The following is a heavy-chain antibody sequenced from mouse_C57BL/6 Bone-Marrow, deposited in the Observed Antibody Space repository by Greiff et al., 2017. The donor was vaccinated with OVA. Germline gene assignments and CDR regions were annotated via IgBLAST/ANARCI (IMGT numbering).Heavy chain of an antibody. J-gene: IGHJ2*01. CDR2: ISNLAYSI. D-gene: IGHD3-2*02. V-gene: IGHV5-15*01. Sequence: EVMLVESGGGLVQPGGSLKLSCAASGFTFSDYGMAWVRQAPRKGPEWVAFISNLAYSIYYADTVTGRFTISRENAKNTLYLEMSSLRSEDTAMYYCARHAQATSYFDYWGQGTTLTVSS. CDR1: GFTFSDYG. CDR3: ARHAQATSYFDY.